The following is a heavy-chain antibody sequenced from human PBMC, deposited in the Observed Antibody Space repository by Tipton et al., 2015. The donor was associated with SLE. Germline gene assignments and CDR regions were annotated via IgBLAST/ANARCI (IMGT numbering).Heavy chain of an antibody. CDR1: GGTFSTYA. V-gene: IGHV1-69*05. Sequence: QSGAEVKKPGSSVKVSCKASGGTFSTYAISWVRQAPGQGFEWMGGIVPIFNKANYAQKFQGRVTINTDESTSTAYMELRSLRSDDTAVYYCARFFDDWPFDYWGQGTLVTVSS. D-gene: IGHD3-9*01. CDR2: IVPIFNKA. CDR3: ARFFDDWPFDY. J-gene: IGHJ4*02.